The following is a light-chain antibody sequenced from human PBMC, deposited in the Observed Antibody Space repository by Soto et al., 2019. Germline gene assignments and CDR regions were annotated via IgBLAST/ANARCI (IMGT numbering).Light chain of an antibody. J-gene: IGLJ1*01. CDR1: SSDVGNYNF. V-gene: IGLV2-14*01. CDR2: DVS. Sequence: QSVLTQPASVSGSPGQSLTISCTGTSSDVGNYNFVSWYQQHPGKAPKLMIYDVSSRPSGVSNRFSGSKSGNTASLTISELQAEDEADYYCSSYTSSSTYVFGTGTKGHRP. CDR3: SSYTSSSTYV.